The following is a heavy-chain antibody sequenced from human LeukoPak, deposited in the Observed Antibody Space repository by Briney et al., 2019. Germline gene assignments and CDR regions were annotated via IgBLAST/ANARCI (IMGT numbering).Heavy chain of an antibody. Sequence: GGSLRLSCEDFGFAFDTYAMTWVRQAPGKGLEWVSSISDSAASVFYADAVKGRFSISRDNSEKAVYLQMNSLRAEDTAVYYCAKEKGRVTTVTTIDYWGQGTLVTVSS. CDR1: GFAFDTYA. V-gene: IGHV3-23*01. CDR2: ISDSAASV. J-gene: IGHJ4*02. CDR3: AKEKGRVTTVTTIDY. D-gene: IGHD4-17*01.